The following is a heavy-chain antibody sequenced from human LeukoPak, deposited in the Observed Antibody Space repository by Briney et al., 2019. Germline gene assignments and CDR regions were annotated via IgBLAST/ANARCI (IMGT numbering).Heavy chain of an antibody. CDR1: GYTFNSDG. CDR3: ARVKGLSAMVLGGMDV. Sequence: EASVKVSCKASGYTFNSDGISGVRQAPGQGGEWRGWIGAYNGNTNYAQKLQGRVTMTTDTSTSTAYMELRSLRSDDTAVHYCARVKGLSAMVLGGMDVWGQGTTVTVSS. CDR2: IGAYNGNT. V-gene: IGHV1-18*01. J-gene: IGHJ6*02. D-gene: IGHD5-18*01.